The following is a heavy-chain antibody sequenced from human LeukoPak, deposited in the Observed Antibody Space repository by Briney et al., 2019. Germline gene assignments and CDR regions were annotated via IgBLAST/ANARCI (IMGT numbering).Heavy chain of an antibody. J-gene: IGHJ5*02. CDR3: AREGVTMVRGVTLNWFDP. Sequence: GGSLRLSCAASRFTFSNYWMSWVRQAPGKGLEWVANIKQDGGEKNYVDSVKGRFTISRDNAKNSLYLQMNSLRAEDTAVYYCAREGVTMVRGVTLNWFDPWGQGNLVTVSS. V-gene: IGHV3-7*04. CDR1: RFTFSNYW. D-gene: IGHD3-10*01. CDR2: IKQDGGEK.